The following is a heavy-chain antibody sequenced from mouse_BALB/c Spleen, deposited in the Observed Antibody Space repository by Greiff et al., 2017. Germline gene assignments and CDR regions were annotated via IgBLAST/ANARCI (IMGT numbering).Heavy chain of an antibody. J-gene: IGHJ2*01. CDR2: IDPANGNT. D-gene: IGHD1-1*01. CDR1: GFNIKDTY. Sequence: VQLKESGAELVKPGASVKLSCTASGFNIKDTYMHWVKQRPEQGLEWIGRIDPANGNTKYDPKFQGKATITADTSYNTAYLQLSSLTSEDTAVYYCASTEEDCWGQGTTLTVSS. CDR3: ASTEEDC. V-gene: IGHV14-3*02.